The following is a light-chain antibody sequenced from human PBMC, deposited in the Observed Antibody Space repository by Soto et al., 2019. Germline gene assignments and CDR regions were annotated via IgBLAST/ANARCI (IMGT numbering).Light chain of an antibody. CDR1: QSVSSY. CDR3: QQRSNWPPRVT. Sequence: IVLTKSPATLSLSPWERATLSCRASQSVSSYLAWYQQKPGQAPRLLLYDASNRATGIPARFSGSGSGTDFTLTISSLEPEDFAVYYCQQRSNWPPRVTFGQGTRLEI. V-gene: IGKV3-11*01. CDR2: DAS. J-gene: IGKJ5*01.